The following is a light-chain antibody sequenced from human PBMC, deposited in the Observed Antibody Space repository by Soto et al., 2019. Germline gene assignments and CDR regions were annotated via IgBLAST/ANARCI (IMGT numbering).Light chain of an antibody. J-gene: IGLJ1*01. CDR1: SSDVGGYNY. V-gene: IGLV2-14*01. CDR2: EVN. CDR3: ISYTSSSTLGV. Sequence: QSVLTQPASVSGSPGQSITISCTGTSSDVGGYNYVSWYQQHPGKAPKLMIYEVNNRPSGVSNRFSGSKSGSTASLTISGLQAEDEADYYCISYTSSSTLGVFGTGTKLTVL.